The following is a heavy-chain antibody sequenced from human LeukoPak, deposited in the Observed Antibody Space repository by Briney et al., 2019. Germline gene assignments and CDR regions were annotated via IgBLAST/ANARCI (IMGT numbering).Heavy chain of an antibody. CDR3: ARDFCSGGSCYPDAFDI. J-gene: IGHJ3*02. D-gene: IGHD2-15*01. Sequence: PGGSLRLSCAASGFTFSSYGMHWVRQAPGKGLEWVAVIWYDGTNTYYADSVKGRFTTSRDNSKNTLYLKMNSLRAEDTAVYYCARDFCSGGSCYPDAFDIWGQGTMVTVSS. CDR2: IWYDGTNT. CDR1: GFTFSSYG. V-gene: IGHV3-33*01.